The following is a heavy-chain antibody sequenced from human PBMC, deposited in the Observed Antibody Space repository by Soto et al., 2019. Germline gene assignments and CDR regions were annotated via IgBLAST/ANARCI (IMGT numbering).Heavy chain of an antibody. CDR1: GGSISSGDYY. D-gene: IGHD3-10*01. Sequence: QVQLQESGPGLVKPSQTLSLTCTVSGGSISSGDYYWSWIRQPPGKGLEWVGYIYYSGSTYYNPSLKSRVPISVDTSKNQFSLKLSSVTAADTAVYYCAREGAYYYGSWSTPNWFDPWGQGTLVTVSS. J-gene: IGHJ5*02. CDR3: AREGAYYYGSWSTPNWFDP. V-gene: IGHV4-30-4*01. CDR2: IYYSGST.